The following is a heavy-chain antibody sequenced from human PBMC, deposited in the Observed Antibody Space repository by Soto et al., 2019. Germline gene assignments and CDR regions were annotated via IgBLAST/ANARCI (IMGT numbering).Heavy chain of an antibody. CDR2: ISGSGGST. CDR1: GFTFSSYA. V-gene: IGHV3-23*01. D-gene: IGHD6-19*01. J-gene: IGHJ4*02. Sequence: GGSLRLSCAASGFTFSSYAMSWVRQAPGKGLEWVSAISGSGGSTYYADSVKGRFTISRDNSKNTLYLQMNSLRAEDTAVYYCAKDRIRKSSGWPKWSGFEYWGQGTLVTVSS. CDR3: AKDRIRKSSGWPKWSGFEY.